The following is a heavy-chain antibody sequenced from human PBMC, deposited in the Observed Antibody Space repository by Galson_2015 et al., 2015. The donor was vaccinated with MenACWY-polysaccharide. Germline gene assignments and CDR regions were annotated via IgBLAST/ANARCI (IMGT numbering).Heavy chain of an antibody. CDR2: SAI. Sequence: SAIYFADSVKGRFIISRDNAKNSLYLQMNSLRAEDTAVYFCARDPRGARSSYFDNWGQGILVTVSS. D-gene: IGHD3-10*01. J-gene: IGHJ4*02. V-gene: IGHV3-11*01. CDR3: ARDPRGARSSYFDN.